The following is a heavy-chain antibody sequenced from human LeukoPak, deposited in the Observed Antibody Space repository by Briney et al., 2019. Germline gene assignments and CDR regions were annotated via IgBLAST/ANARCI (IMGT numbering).Heavy chain of an antibody. D-gene: IGHD4-17*01. J-gene: IGHJ6*02. Sequence: PSETLSLTCSVSGGSFEHYFWSWIRQPPGKGLEWIGYVYYSGSTDYSPSLKSRLTISADTSKNQFSLKLSSVTAADTAVYYCAREDPQTTVPEGLDVWGQGTTVTVSS. CDR3: AREDPQTTVPEGLDV. CDR1: GGSFEHYF. V-gene: IGHV4-59*01. CDR2: VYYSGST.